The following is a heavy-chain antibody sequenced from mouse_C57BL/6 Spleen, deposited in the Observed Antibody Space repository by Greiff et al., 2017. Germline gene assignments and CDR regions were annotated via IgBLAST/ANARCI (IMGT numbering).Heavy chain of an antibody. CDR3: ATRPYYNAMDY. CDR2: IWGGGST. CDR1: GFSLTSYG. J-gene: IGHJ4*01. V-gene: IGHV2-9*01. D-gene: IGHD2-12*01. Sequence: VKLMESGPGLVAPSQSLSITCTVSGFSLTSYGVDWVRQPPGRGLEWLGVIWGGGSTTYNSALMSRLSISKDNSQSKVVLKMNSRQTDDTAMDYCATRPYYNAMDYWGQGTSVTVSS.